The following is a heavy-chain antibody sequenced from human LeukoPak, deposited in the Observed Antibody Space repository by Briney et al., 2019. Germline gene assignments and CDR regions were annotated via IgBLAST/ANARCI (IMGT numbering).Heavy chain of an antibody. CDR3: ARELGEYSYGPLTY. Sequence: XGXEXXGXINPNSGGTNYAQKFQGSVTMTRDTSISTAYMELSRLRSDDTAVYYCARELGEYSYGPLTYWGQGTLVTVSS. D-gene: IGHD5-18*01. CDR2: INPNSGGT. V-gene: IGHV1-2*02. J-gene: IGHJ4*02.